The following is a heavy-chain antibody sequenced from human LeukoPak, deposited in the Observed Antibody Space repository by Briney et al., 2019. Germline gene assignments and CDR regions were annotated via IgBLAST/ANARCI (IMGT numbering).Heavy chain of an antibody. CDR2: ITWNSDDI. D-gene: IGHD3-16*01. J-gene: IGHJ6*02. Sequence: GRSLRLSCVASGFTFDDYAMHWVRQVPGKGLEWVSGITWNSDDIGYADSVKGRFTTSRDNAKNSLYLQMKGLRAEDTALYYCGRGGGRLVGGYYYNGMDVWGHGTTVTVS. CDR1: GFTFDDYA. V-gene: IGHV3-9*01. CDR3: GRGGGRLVGGYYYNGMDV.